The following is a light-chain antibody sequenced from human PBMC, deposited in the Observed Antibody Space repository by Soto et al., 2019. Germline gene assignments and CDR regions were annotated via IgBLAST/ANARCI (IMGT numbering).Light chain of an antibody. CDR1: QGISSY. Sequence: DIQLTQSPSFLSASVGDRVTITCRASQGISSYLAWYQQKPGKAPKLLIYAASTLQSGVPSRFSGSGSGTEFPLTISSLKPEDFANHDCQQLNSYPFTFGQGTKVE. V-gene: IGKV1-9*01. J-gene: IGKJ1*01. CDR2: AAS. CDR3: QQLNSYPFT.